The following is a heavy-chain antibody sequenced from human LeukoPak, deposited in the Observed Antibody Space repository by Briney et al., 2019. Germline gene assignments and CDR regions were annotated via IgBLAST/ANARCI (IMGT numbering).Heavy chain of an antibody. Sequence: ASVKVSCKASGYTLTGYYMHWVRQAPAQGLEWMGWINPNSGGTNYAQKFQGWVTMTRDTSISTAYMELSRLRSDDTAVYYCAKGSMVRGVMKAMDVWGQGTTVTVS. CDR1: GYTLTGYY. CDR3: AKGSMVRGVMKAMDV. D-gene: IGHD3-10*01. V-gene: IGHV1-2*04. J-gene: IGHJ6*02. CDR2: INPNSGGT.